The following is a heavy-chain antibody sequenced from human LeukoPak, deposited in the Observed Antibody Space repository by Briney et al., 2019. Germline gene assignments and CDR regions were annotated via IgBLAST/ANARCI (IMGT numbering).Heavy chain of an antibody. CDR3: ARDHYDILTGYYKMGWFDP. CDR1: GGSISSYY. D-gene: IGHD3-9*01. V-gene: IGHV4-59*01. J-gene: IGHJ5*02. Sequence: SETLSLTCTVSGGSISSYYWSWIRQPPGKGLDWIGYIYYSGSTNYNPSLKSRVTISVDTSKNQFSLKLSSVTAADTAVYYCARDHYDILTGYYKMGWFDPWGQGTLVTVSS. CDR2: IYYSGST.